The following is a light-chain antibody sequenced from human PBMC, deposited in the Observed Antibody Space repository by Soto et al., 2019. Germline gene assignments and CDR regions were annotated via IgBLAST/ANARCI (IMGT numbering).Light chain of an antibody. CDR3: SSYTRSSTTPVV. CDR2: EVS. V-gene: IGLV2-14*01. J-gene: IGLJ2*01. CDR1: SSDVGGYNY. Sequence: QSVLTQPASVSGSPGQSITISCTGTSSDVGGYNYVSWYQQHPGKAPKLMIYEVSNRPSGVSNRFSGSKSGNTASLTISGLQAEDEADYYCSSYTRSSTTPVVFGGGTKLTVL.